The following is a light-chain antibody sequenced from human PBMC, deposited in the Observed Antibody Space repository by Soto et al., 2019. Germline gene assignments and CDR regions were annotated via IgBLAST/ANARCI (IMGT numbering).Light chain of an antibody. V-gene: IGKV3-20*01. CDR1: QSVSSSY. CDR2: GAS. Sequence: EIVLTQSPGTLSLSPGERATLSCRASQSVSSSYLAWYQQKPGQAPRLLIYGASSRATGIPDRFSGSGSGTDFTLTISRLEPEDFAVYSCPQYGSSPTFGQGTKV. CDR3: PQYGSSPT. J-gene: IGKJ1*01.